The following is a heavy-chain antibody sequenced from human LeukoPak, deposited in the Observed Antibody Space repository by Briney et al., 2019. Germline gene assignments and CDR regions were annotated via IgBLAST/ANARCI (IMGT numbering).Heavy chain of an antibody. CDR1: GGSFSGYY. V-gene: IGHV4-34*01. CDR2: INHSGST. Sequence: PSETLSLTCAVYGGSFSGYYWSWIRQPPGKGLEWIGEINHSGSTNYNPSPKSRVTISVDTSKNQFSLKLSSVTAADTAVYYCARGRRPRIVVVPAAPRGGFDYWGQGTLVTVSS. D-gene: IGHD2-2*01. CDR3: ARGRRPRIVVVPAAPRGGFDY. J-gene: IGHJ4*02.